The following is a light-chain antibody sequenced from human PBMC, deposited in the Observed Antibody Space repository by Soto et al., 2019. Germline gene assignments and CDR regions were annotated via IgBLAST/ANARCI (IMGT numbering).Light chain of an antibody. CDR1: SSNIGSNT. V-gene: IGLV1-44*01. J-gene: IGLJ1*01. CDR2: NNN. Sequence: QSVLTQPPSASGTPGQRVTIACSGSSSNIGSNTVNWYQQLPGTAPKLLIYNNNQRPSGVPDRFSGSKSGTSASLAISGLQSEDEAYYYCAAWDDSLNGLVFGNGTKLTVL. CDR3: AAWDDSLNGLV.